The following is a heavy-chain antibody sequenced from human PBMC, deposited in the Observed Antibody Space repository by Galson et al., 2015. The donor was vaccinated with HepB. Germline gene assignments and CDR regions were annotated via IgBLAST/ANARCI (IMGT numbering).Heavy chain of an antibody. J-gene: IGHJ6*02. CDR3: ARDGGITIFGVVIPQFYGMDV. CDR2: ISSSSSYI. D-gene: IGHD3-3*01. V-gene: IGHV3-21*01. CDR1: GFTFSSHS. Sequence: SLRLSCAASGFTFSSHSMNWVRQAPGKGLEWVSSISSSSSYIYYADSVKGRFTISRDNAKNSLYLQMNSLRAEDTAVYYCARDGGITIFGVVIPQFYGMDVWGQGTTVTVSS.